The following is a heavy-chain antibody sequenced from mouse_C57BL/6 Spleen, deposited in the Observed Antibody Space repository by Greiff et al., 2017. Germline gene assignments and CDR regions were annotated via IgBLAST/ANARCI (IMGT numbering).Heavy chain of an antibody. CDR1: GYTFTDYY. CDR2: IYPGSGNT. J-gene: IGHJ1*03. Sequence: QVQLQQSGAELVRPGASVKLSCKASGYTFTDYYINWVKQRPGQGLEWIARIYPGSGNTYYNEKFKGKATLTAEKSSSTAYMQLSSLTSDDSAVYFCARVYYGSSYWYFDVWGTGTTVTVSS. D-gene: IGHD1-1*01. CDR3: ARVYYGSSYWYFDV. V-gene: IGHV1-76*01.